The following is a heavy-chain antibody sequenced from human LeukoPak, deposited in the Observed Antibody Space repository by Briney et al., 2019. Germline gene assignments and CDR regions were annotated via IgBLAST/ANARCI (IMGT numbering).Heavy chain of an antibody. Sequence: PSETLSLTCTVSGGSIISYYWSWIRQPPGKGLEWIGYIYYSGSTNYNPSLKSRVTISVDTSKNQFSLKLSSVTAADTAVYYCAIGRDGYNYHVDYWGQGTLVTVSS. CDR3: AIGRDGYNYHVDY. CDR2: IYYSGST. V-gene: IGHV4-59*01. D-gene: IGHD5-24*01. J-gene: IGHJ4*02. CDR1: GGSIISYY.